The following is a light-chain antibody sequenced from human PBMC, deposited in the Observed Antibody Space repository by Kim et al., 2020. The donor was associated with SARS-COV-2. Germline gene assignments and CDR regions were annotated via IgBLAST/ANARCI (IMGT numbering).Light chain of an antibody. J-gene: IGKJ2*01. CDR2: GAS. Sequence: EIVMTQSPATLSVSPGERATLSCRASQSVGTNLAWYQRKPGQAPRLLIYGASSRATGVPARFTGSGSGTEFTLTINSLQSEDFALYYCQHYNNSPYTFGLGTSWRS. CDR1: QSVGTN. CDR3: QHYNNSPYT. V-gene: IGKV3-15*01.